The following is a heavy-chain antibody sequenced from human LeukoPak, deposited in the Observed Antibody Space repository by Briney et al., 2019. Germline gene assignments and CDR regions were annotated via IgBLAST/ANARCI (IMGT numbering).Heavy chain of an antibody. CDR1: GFTFSNAW. J-gene: IGHJ4*02. CDR2: ISGSDGST. D-gene: IGHD1-1*01. Sequence: GGSLRLSCAASGFTFSNAWMSWVRQAPGKGLEWVSGISGSDGSTNYADSVKGRFTISRENSKNTLYLQMNSLRAEDTAVYYCARDLLETRTIDYWGQGTLVTVSS. CDR3: ARDLLETRTIDY. V-gene: IGHV3-23*01.